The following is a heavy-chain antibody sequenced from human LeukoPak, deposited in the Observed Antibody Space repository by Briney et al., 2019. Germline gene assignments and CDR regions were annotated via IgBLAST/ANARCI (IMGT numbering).Heavy chain of an antibody. CDR2: ISQSGNT. V-gene: IGHV4-38-2*02. J-gene: IGHJ4*02. CDR3: ARSEINDYFKY. Sequence: SETLSLTCTVSGYSISSGYDWGWMRQAPGKGLEWLGSISQSGNTYYNPSLKSRVTLSVDTSKNQVSLKLASVSAADTAVYYCARSEINDYFKYWGPGILVTVST. D-gene: IGHD3-16*01. CDR1: GYSISSGYD.